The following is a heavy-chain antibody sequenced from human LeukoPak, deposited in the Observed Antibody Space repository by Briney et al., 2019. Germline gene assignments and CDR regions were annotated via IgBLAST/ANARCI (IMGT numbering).Heavy chain of an antibody. CDR1: GRSFSGYY. Sequence: PSETLSLTCAVYGRSFSGYYWTWIRQTPGKGLEWIGEINHSGITDYNPSLRSRVTISVDTSKNQFSLKLSSVTAADTAVYYCARPLHKLAPMDVWGKGTTVTISS. CDR3: ARPLHKLAPMDV. V-gene: IGHV4-34*01. CDR2: INHSGIT. D-gene: IGHD1-1*01. J-gene: IGHJ6*04.